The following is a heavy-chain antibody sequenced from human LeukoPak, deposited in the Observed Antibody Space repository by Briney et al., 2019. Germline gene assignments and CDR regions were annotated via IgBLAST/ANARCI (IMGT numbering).Heavy chain of an antibody. CDR1: GYTLTDYN. CDR3: ATQYDRSSYYTFDI. V-gene: IGHV1-2*02. D-gene: IGHD3-22*01. CDR2: VNPYSGDT. Sequence: ASVKVSCKASGYTLTDYNIQWVRQAPGQGLEWMGRVNPYSGDTKYAHRFQGRVTITRDTSISTANMVLSGLRSDDTAVYYCATQYDRSSYYTFDIWGQGTMVTVSS. J-gene: IGHJ3*02.